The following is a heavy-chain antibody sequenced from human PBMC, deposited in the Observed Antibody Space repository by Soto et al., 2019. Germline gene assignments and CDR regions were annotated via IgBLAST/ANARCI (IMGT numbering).Heavy chain of an antibody. CDR1: GGSISSYY. CDR3: ARVIAVAGGGVFWSDH. CDR2: IYYSGST. D-gene: IGHD6-19*01. V-gene: IGHV4-59*01. J-gene: IGHJ5*02. Sequence: PAETLSLTCTVSGGSISSYYLSWIRQPPGKGLEWVGDIYYSGSTNYNPALKSRVTISVNTTNNNFSLKLISVTTADTAADYCARVIAVAGGGVFWSDHWGQGTLVTVSS.